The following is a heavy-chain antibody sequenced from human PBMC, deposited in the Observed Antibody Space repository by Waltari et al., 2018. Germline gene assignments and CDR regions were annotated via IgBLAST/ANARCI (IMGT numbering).Heavy chain of an antibody. CDR1: GGSFSGYY. CDR2: INQSGST. CDR3: ARGFYYDSSGYRTYYFDY. Sequence: QVQLQQWGAGLLKPSETLSLTCAVYGGSFSGYYWSWIRQPPGKGLEWIGEINQSGSTNYNPALKSRVTVAVDTSKNQFSLKRSSVTAADTAVYYCARGFYYDSSGYRTYYFDYWGQGTLVTVSS. V-gene: IGHV4-34*01. J-gene: IGHJ4*02. D-gene: IGHD3-22*01.